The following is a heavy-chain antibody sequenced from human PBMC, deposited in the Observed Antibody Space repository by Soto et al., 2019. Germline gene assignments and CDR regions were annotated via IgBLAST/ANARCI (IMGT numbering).Heavy chain of an antibody. CDR2: IYYSGST. V-gene: IGHV4-30-4*01. CDR1: GGSISSGDYY. Sequence: SETLSLTCTVPGGSISSGDYYWSWIRQPPGKGPEWIGYIYYSGSTYYNPSLKSRVTISVDTSKNQFTMKLSSVTAADTAVYYCSKHDYGDYRDAFDIWGQGTMVTVSS. D-gene: IGHD4-17*01. CDR3: SKHDYGDYRDAFDI. J-gene: IGHJ3*02.